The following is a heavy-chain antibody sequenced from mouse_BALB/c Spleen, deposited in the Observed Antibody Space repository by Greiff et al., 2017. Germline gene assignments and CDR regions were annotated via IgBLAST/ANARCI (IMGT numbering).Heavy chain of an antibody. J-gene: IGHJ4*01. Sequence: VQLQQSGAELVKPGASVKLSCTASGFNIKDTYMHWVKQRPEQGLEWIGRIDPANGNTKYDPKFQGKATITADTTSNTAYLQISSLTSEDTAVYYCARWGSYVAMDYWGQGTSVTVSA. CDR3: ARWGSYVAMDY. CDR2: IDPANGNT. V-gene: IGHV14-3*02. CDR1: GFNIKDTY. D-gene: IGHD2-12*01.